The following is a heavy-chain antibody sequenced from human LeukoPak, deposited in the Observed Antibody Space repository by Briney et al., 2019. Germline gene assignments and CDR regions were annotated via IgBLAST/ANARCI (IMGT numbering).Heavy chain of an antibody. V-gene: IGHV1-2*06. D-gene: IGHD1-26*01. J-gene: IGHJ4*02. Sequence: GASVKVSCKASGYTFTGYYMHWVRQAPGQGLEWMGRINPNSGGTNYAQKFQGRVTMTRDTSISTAYMELSRLRSDDTAVYYCARDSSGSHCADCWGQGTLVTVSS. CDR1: GYTFTGYY. CDR3: ARDSSGSHCADC. CDR2: INPNSGGT.